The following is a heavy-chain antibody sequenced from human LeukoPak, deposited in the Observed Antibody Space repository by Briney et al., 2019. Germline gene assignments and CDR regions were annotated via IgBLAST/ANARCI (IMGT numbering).Heavy chain of an antibody. CDR2: ISAGGGTT. D-gene: IGHD3-10*01. CDR3: AKGYYYGSGSFRWFDP. V-gene: IGHV3-23*01. Sequence: GGSLRLSCADSGFTFSSYAMSWVRRAPGKGQEWVSAISAGGGTTYYADSVKGRFTISRDKSKNTLYLQMNSLRAEDTAVYYCAKGYYYGSGSFRWFDPWGQGTLVTVSS. CDR1: GFTFSSYA. J-gene: IGHJ5*02.